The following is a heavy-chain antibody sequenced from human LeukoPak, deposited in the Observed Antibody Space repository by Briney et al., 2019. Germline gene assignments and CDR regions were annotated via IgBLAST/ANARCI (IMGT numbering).Heavy chain of an antibody. J-gene: IGHJ4*02. CDR3: ARASRGYSGYDASALIDY. CDR1: GFTFSTFA. CDR2: ISYDGSNK. D-gene: IGHD5-12*01. Sequence: PGRSLRLSCAASGFTFSTFAMHGVRQAPGKGLEWVAVISYDGSNKYYEDSVKGRFTIYRENSKITLYLQMSSLRAEDTAVYYCARASRGYSGYDASALIDYWGQGTLVTVSS. V-gene: IGHV3-30-3*01.